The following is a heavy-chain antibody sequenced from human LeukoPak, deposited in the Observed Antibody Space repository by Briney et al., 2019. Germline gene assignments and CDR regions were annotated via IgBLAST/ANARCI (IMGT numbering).Heavy chain of an antibody. J-gene: IGHJ4*02. Sequence: PGGSLRLSCAASGFTFSSYSMNWVRQAPGKGLEWVSSISSSSSYIYYADSVKGRFTISRDNAKNSLYLQMNSLRAEDTAVYYCARSHDYGDYYFDYWGQGTLVTVSS. CDR1: GFTFSSYS. CDR3: ARSHDYGDYYFDY. D-gene: IGHD4-17*01. V-gene: IGHV3-21*01. CDR2: ISSSSSYI.